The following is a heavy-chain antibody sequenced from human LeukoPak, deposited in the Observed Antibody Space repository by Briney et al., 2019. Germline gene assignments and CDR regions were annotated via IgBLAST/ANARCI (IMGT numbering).Heavy chain of an antibody. D-gene: IGHD1-26*01. J-gene: IGHJ4*02. CDR1: GFTFSSYS. Sequence: AGGSLRLSCAASGFTFSSYSMNWVRQAPGKGLEWVSSISSSSSYIYYVDSVKGRFTISRDNAKNSLYLQMNSLRAEDTAVYYCARESPYYHWGQGTLVTVSS. CDR2: ISSSSSYI. CDR3: ARESPYYH. V-gene: IGHV3-21*01.